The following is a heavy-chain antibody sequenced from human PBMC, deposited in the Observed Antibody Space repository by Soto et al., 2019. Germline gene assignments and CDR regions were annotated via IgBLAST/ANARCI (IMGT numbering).Heavy chain of an antibody. CDR3: AKDQGSSWYEIDY. J-gene: IGHJ4*02. V-gene: IGHV3-23*01. D-gene: IGHD6-13*01. CDR2: ISGSGGST. Sequence: RVWCAAAEVTCSNYAVTWVSQAPGKGLEWVSTISGSGGSTYYADSVKGRFTISRDNSKNTLYLQMNSLRAEDTAVYYCAKDQGSSWYEIDYWGQGTLVTVSS. CDR1: EVTCSNYA.